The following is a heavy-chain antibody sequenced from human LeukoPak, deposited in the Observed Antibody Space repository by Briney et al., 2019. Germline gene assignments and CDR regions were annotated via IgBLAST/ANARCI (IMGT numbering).Heavy chain of an antibody. Sequence: GGSLRLSCAASAFTFSSYGMSWVRQAPGKGLEWVSAISGDGRDIFYADAVKGRFTISRDNSKNTLYLQMNSLRAEDTAVYYCAKDYQGSAFDIWGQGTMVTVSS. CDR2: ISGDGRDI. V-gene: IGHV3-23*01. CDR3: AKDYQGSAFDI. D-gene: IGHD1-26*01. CDR1: AFTFSSYG. J-gene: IGHJ3*02.